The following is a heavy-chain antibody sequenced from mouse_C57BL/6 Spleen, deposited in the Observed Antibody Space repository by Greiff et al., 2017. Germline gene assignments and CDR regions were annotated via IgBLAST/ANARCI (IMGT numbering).Heavy chain of an antibody. CDR2: IDPENGDT. CDR3: TTGSNSWFAY. Sequence: EVQLQQSGAELVRPGASVKLSCTASGFNIKDDYMHWVKQRPEQGLEWIGWIDPENGDTEYASKFQGKATITADTSSNTAYLQLRSLTSEDTAVYYCTTGSNSWFAYWGQGTLVTVSA. J-gene: IGHJ3*01. V-gene: IGHV14-4*01. CDR1: GFNIKDDY. D-gene: IGHD2-5*01.